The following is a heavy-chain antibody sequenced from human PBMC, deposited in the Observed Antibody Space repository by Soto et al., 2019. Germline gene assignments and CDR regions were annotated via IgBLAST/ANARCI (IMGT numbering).Heavy chain of an antibody. Sequence: ASVKVSCKAPGEAFTSNYRNWVRQDPGQGLEWMGVINPHGGSTKYAQKFQGRVTMTRDTSRSTVYMELRSLRSDDTAIYYCARSPGGNFGIIIEGSNWFDPCGQGTLVSVS. CDR2: INPHGGST. J-gene: IGHJ5*02. CDR1: GEAFTSNY. V-gene: IGHV1-46*01. D-gene: IGHD3-3*01. CDR3: ARSPGGNFGIIIEGSNWFDP.